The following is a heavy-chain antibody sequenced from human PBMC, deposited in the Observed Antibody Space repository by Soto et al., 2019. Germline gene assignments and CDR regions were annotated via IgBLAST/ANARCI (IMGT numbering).Heavy chain of an antibody. CDR1: GGSFNGYY. CDR3: ARGRDSSWTFSSYYVMDV. Sequence: QVQLQQWGAGLLKPSETLSLACAVYGGSFNGYYWSWIRQPPGKGLEWIGEINHRRSTNSNPSLKSRVTISIDTYKNQFSLKLSSVTAADTAVYYCARGRDSSWTFSSYYVMDVWGQGTTVTVSS. J-gene: IGHJ6*02. D-gene: IGHD6-13*01. CDR2: INHRRST. V-gene: IGHV4-34*01.